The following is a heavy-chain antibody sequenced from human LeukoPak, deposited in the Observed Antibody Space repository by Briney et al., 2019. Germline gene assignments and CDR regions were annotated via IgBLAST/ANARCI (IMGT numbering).Heavy chain of an antibody. V-gene: IGHV1-2*02. J-gene: IGHJ4*02. CDR3: SKEASSALAYFDY. Sequence: GASVKVSCKTSGYTFSDYYIYWVRQAPGQGLEWMGWINSKSGDTNYAYKFQGRVTMTRHTSISTAYMELSGLRSDDTAVYYCSKEASSALAYFDYWGQGTLVTVSS. CDR1: GYTFSDYY. D-gene: IGHD2-15*01. CDR2: INSKSGDT.